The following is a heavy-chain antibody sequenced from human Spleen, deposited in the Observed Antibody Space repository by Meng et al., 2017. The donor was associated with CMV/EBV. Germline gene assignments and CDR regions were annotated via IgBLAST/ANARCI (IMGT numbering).Heavy chain of an antibody. D-gene: IGHD3-22*01. CDR1: GYTCTSYV. J-gene: IGHJ4*02. CDR3: ARVHSSGYYGPNDY. CDR2: IKTNNAIT. V-gene: IGHV7-4-1*02. Sequence: ASGYTCTSYVLSWVRQAPGQGLEWMGWIKTNNAITTYARGFTERFVFSLDTSVSTTYLQISSLKAEDTAVYYCARVHSSGYYGPNDYWGQGTLVTVSS.